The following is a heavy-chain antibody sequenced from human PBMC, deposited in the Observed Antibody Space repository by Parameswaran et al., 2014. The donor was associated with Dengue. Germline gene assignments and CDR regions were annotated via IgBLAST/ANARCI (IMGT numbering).Heavy chain of an antibody. J-gene: IGHJ6*02. D-gene: IGHD2-2*01. CDR3: ARANSSAPPCSSTSCYVYYYYGMDV. CDR2: ISSSSSYI. Sequence: KWIRQPPGKGLEWVSSISSSSSYIYYADSVKGRFTISRDNAKNSLYLQMNSLRAEDTAVYYCARANSSAPPCSSTSCYVYYYYGMDVWGQGTTVTVSS. V-gene: IGHV3-21*01.